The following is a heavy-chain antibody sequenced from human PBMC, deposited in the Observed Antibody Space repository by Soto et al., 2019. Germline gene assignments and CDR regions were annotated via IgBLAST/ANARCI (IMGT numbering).Heavy chain of an antibody. Sequence: GGSLRLSCAASGFTFSSYAMHWVRQAPGKGLEWVAVISYDGSNKYYADSVKGRFTISRDNSKNTLYLQMNSLRAEDTAVYYCARDYIVLVPAAGLDAYYYYGMDVWGQGTTVTVSS. CDR3: ARDYIVLVPAAGLDAYYYYGMDV. J-gene: IGHJ6*02. CDR2: ISYDGSNK. D-gene: IGHD2-2*01. CDR1: GFTFSSYA. V-gene: IGHV3-30-3*01.